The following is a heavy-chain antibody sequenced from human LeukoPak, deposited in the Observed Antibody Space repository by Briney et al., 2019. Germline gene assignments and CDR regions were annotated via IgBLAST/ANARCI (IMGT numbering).Heavy chain of an antibody. D-gene: IGHD6-19*01. Sequence: GGSLRLSCAASGFTFSTYGMHWVRQAPGKGLEWVALITYDGYYKYYSDSVKGRFTISSDTSKNTLSLQMNSLRAEDTAVYYCARDQRSGWPYFDYWGQGTLVTVSS. V-gene: IGHV3-30*03. J-gene: IGHJ4*02. CDR1: GFTFSTYG. CDR3: ARDQRSGWPYFDY. CDR2: ITYDGYYK.